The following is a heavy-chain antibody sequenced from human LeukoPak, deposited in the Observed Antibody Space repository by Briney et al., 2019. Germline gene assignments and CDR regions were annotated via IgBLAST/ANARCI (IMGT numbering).Heavy chain of an antibody. CDR1: GYTFTSYY. CDR3: ARGYSSSWTSYYYYGMDV. J-gene: IGHJ6*02. D-gene: IGHD6-13*01. Sequence: ASVRVSCKASGYTFTSYYMHWVRQAPGQGLEWMGIINPSGGSTSYAQKFQGRVTMTRDTSTSTVYMELSSLRSEDTAVYYCARGYSSSWTSYYYYGMDVWGQGTTVTVSS. CDR2: INPSGGST. V-gene: IGHV1-46*01.